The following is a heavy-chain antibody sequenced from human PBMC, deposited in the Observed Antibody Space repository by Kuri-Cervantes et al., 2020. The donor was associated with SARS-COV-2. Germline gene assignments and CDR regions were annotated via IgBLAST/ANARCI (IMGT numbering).Heavy chain of an antibody. CDR2: IWYDGSNK. D-gene: IGHD3-9*01. CDR1: GYTFTGYY. J-gene: IGHJ4*02. CDR3: ARDSGPLRYSYFDY. Sequence: SCKASGYTFTGYYMHWVRQAPGKGLEWVAVIWYDGSNKYYADSVKGRFTISRDNSKNTVFLQMDSLRAEDTAVYYCARDSGPLRYSYFDYWGLGALVPSPQ. V-gene: IGHV3-33*01.